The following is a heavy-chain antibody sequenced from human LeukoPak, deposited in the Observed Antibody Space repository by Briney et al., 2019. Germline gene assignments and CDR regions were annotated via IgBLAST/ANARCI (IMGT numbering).Heavy chain of an antibody. Sequence: ASVKVSCKASGYTFTSYAMHWVRQASGQRLEWMGWINAGNGNTKYLQEFQGRVTITRDTSASTHYIALSGLRAEDMAVYYCARVVRDSSWAYADYCGQGTLVTVSS. J-gene: IGHJ4*02. V-gene: IGHV1-3*03. D-gene: IGHD6-13*01. CDR2: INAGNGNT. CDR1: GYTFTSYA. CDR3: ARVVRDSSWAYADY.